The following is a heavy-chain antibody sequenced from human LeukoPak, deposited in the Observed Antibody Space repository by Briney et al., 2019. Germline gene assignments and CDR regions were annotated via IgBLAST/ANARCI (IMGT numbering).Heavy chain of an antibody. J-gene: IGHJ5*02. Sequence: PSETLSLTCTVSGGSISNYYWSWIRQPAGKGLEWVSVIYSGGSTYYADSVKGRFTISRDNSKNTLYLQMNSLRAEDTAVYYCARVRDYGWFDPWGQGTLVTVYS. CDR1: GGSISNYY. CDR3: ARVRDYGWFDP. CDR2: IYSGGST. V-gene: IGHV3-53*01. D-gene: IGHD3-16*01.